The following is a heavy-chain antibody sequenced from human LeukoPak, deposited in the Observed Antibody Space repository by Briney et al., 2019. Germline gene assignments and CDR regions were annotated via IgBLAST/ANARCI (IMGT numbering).Heavy chain of an antibody. D-gene: IGHD6-13*01. CDR3: ERRRERDSSTYN. Sequence: GGSLRLSCAASGFTFSDYYMSWIRQAPGKGLEWVSYISSSSSYTNYADSVRGRFTISRDNAKNSLYLQMNRLRAEDTAVYYWERRRERDSSTYNWGQGTLVTVSS. J-gene: IGHJ4*02. CDR2: ISSSSSYT. V-gene: IGHV3-11*06. CDR1: GFTFSDYY.